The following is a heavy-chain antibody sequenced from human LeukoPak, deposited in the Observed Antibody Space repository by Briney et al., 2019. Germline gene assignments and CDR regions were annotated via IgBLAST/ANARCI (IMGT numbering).Heavy chain of an antibody. CDR1: GYTFTSYD. D-gene: IGHD2-8*01. Sequence: GASVKVSCKASGYTFTSYDINWVRQATGQGLEWMGWVNPNSGNTGYAQKFQGRVTITRNTSISTAYMELSSLRSEDTAVYYCARGLVGYCTNGVCYNPYNWFDPWGQGTLVTVSS. V-gene: IGHV1-8*03. CDR3: ARGLVGYCTNGVCYNPYNWFDP. J-gene: IGHJ5*02. CDR2: VNPNSGNT.